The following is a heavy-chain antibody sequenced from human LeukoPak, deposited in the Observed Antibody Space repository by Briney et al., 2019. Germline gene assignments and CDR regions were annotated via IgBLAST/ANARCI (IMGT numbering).Heavy chain of an antibody. CDR1: GFTFDDYG. CDR2: INWNGGST. CDR3: ARSYYYDSSGYSRPFDY. V-gene: IGHV3-20*04. D-gene: IGHD3-22*01. Sequence: GGSLRLSCAGSGFTFDDYGMSWVRQAPGKGLEWVSGINWNGGSTGYADSVKGRFTISRDNAKNSLYLQMNSLRAEDTALYYCARSYYYDSSGYSRPFDYWGQGTLVTVSS. J-gene: IGHJ4*02.